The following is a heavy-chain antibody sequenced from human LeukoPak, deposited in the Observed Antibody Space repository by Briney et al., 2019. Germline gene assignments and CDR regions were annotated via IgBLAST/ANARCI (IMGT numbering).Heavy chain of an antibody. Sequence: GGSLRLSCAASGFTFSSYWMSWVRQAPGKGLEWVANIKQDGSEKYYVDSVKGRFTISRDNAKNSLYLQMNSLRAEDTAVYYCARDHCSSTSCYIGYWGQGTLVTVSS. CDR3: ARDHCSSTSCYIGY. D-gene: IGHD2-2*02. V-gene: IGHV3-7*03. CDR2: IKQDGSEK. CDR1: GFTFSSYW. J-gene: IGHJ4*02.